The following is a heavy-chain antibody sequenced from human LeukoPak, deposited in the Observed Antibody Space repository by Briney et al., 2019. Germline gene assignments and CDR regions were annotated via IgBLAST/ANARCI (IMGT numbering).Heavy chain of an antibody. CDR3: AREASSSSSYYYYGMDV. J-gene: IGHJ6*02. CDR2: IYYSGST. D-gene: IGHD6-6*01. Sequence: SLPLSLTCTVAAGCMGSVGLYWGWIRQHPGKVLWWIGDIYYSGSTYYNPARKSRVTISVDTSKNQFSLKLSSVTAADTAVYYCAREASSSSSYYYYGMDVWGQGTTVTVSS. V-gene: IGHV4-31*03. CDR1: AGCMGSVGLY.